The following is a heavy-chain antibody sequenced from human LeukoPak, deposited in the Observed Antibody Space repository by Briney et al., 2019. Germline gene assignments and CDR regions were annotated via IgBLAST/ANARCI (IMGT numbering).Heavy chain of an antibody. Sequence: GGSLRLSCAASGFSFSTYEMNWVRQAPGKGLEWVSAINGRGDNTYYADFVKGRFTISRDNSKSTVYLQMNSLRTEDTAVYYCAKDRVSPGFNWFDPWGQGTLVTSPQ. D-gene: IGHD2/OR15-2a*01. J-gene: IGHJ5*02. CDR3: AKDRVSPGFNWFDP. CDR1: GFSFSTYE. V-gene: IGHV3-23*01. CDR2: INGRGDNT.